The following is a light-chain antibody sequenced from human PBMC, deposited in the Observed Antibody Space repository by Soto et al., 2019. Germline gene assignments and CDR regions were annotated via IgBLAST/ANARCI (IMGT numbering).Light chain of an antibody. Sequence: DIHMTHSPSTLSASVLDRVTITCLASQSISSWLAWYQQKPGKAPKLLINKASSLESGVPSRFSGSGSGTEFTLTISSLQPDDFATYYCQHFNSYPWTFGQGTKVDIK. V-gene: IGKV1-5*03. CDR3: QHFNSYPWT. CDR1: QSISSW. J-gene: IGKJ1*01. CDR2: KAS.